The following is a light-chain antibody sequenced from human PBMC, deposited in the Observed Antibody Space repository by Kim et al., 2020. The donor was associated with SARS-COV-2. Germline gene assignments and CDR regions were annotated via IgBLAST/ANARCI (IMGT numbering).Light chain of an antibody. CDR2: AAS. Sequence: DIQMTQSPSSLSASVGDRVTITCRASQSISNYLNWYQQKPGKAPKLLIYAASSLQSGVPSRFSGSGSGTELTLTISSLQREDFATYYCQQSYRSPYTSGQGTKLE. V-gene: IGKV1-39*01. CDR1: QSISNY. J-gene: IGKJ2*01. CDR3: QQSYRSPYT.